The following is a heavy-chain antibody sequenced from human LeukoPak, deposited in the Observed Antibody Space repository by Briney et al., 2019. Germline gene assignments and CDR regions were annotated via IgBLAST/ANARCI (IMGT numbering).Heavy chain of an antibody. Sequence: ASVKVSCKASGYTFTGHYMHWVRQAPGQGLEWMGWINPNSGGTNYAQKFQGRVTMTRDTSISTAYMELSSLRSDDTAVYYCAASRITLIVVGGGFDYWGQGILVTVSS. D-gene: IGHD3-22*01. V-gene: IGHV1-2*02. CDR3: AASRITLIVVGGGFDY. CDR2: INPNSGGT. J-gene: IGHJ4*02. CDR1: GYTFTGHY.